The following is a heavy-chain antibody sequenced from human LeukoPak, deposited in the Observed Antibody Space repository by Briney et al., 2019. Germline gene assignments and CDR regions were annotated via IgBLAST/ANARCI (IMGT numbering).Heavy chain of an antibody. CDR2: INPNSGGT. CDR3: ARLTPGIAVAGSEFDY. J-gene: IGHJ4*02. V-gene: IGHV1-2*02. CDR1: GYTFTGYY. D-gene: IGHD6-19*01. Sequence: ASVKVSCKASGYTFTGYYMHWVRQAPGQGLEWMGWINPNSGGTDYAQKFQGRVTMTRDTSISTAYMELSRLRSDDTAVYYCARLTPGIAVAGSEFDYWGQGTLVTVSS.